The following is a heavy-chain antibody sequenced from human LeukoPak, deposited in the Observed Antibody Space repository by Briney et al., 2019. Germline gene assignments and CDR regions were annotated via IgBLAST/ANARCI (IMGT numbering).Heavy chain of an antibody. J-gene: IGHJ5*02. D-gene: IGHD3-22*01. CDR1: GGSFSGYY. V-gene: IGHV4-34*01. Sequence: KPSETLSLTCAVYGGSFSGYYCSWIRQPPGKGLEWIGEINHSGSTNYNPSLKSRVTISVDTSKNQFSLKLSSVTAADTAVYFCARQEEIVVVNWFDPWGQGTLVTVSS. CDR3: ARQEEIVVVNWFDP. CDR2: INHSGST.